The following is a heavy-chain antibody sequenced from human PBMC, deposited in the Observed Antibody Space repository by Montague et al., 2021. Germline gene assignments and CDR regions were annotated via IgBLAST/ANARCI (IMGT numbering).Heavy chain of an antibody. V-gene: IGHV6-1*01. Sequence: CAISGDSVSGNDATWSWIRQSPSRGLEWLGRTYYRSKWYNEYAISVKSRITVNPDTSKNQFSLLLNSVTPEDTAVYYCARGWQKRFDPWGQGTLVTVSS. CDR2: TYYRSKWYN. CDR3: ARGWQKRFDP. D-gene: IGHD5-24*01. J-gene: IGHJ5*02. CDR1: GDSVSGNDAT.